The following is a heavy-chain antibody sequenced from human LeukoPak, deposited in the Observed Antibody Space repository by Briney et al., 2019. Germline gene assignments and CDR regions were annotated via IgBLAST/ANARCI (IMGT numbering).Heavy chain of an antibody. Sequence: PSETLSLTCTVSGASISTEYWSWIRQPPGKGLEWIGYIYYSGSTNYNPSLKSRVTISVDTSKNQFSLKLSSVTAADTAVYYCARVYGGNPLFDYWGQGTLVTVSS. V-gene: IGHV4-59*01. CDR1: GASISTEY. D-gene: IGHD4-23*01. CDR2: IYYSGST. CDR3: ARVYGGNPLFDY. J-gene: IGHJ4*02.